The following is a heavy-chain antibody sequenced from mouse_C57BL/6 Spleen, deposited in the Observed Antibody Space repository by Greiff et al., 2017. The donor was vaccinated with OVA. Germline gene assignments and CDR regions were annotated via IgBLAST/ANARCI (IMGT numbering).Heavy chain of an antibody. V-gene: IGHV1-22*01. Sequence: EVQLVESGPELVKPGASVKMSCKASGYTFTDYNMHWVKQSHGKSLEWIGYINPNNGGTSYNQKFKGKATLTVNKSSSTASMELRSLTSEDSAVYDCARTDWYCGVWGTGTTVTVSS. CDR2: INPNNGGT. CDR3: ARTDWYCGV. J-gene: IGHJ1*03. CDR1: GYTFTDYN.